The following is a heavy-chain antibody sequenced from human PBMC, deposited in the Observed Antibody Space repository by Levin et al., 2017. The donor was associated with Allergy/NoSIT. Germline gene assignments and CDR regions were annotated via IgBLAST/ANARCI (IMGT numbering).Heavy chain of an antibody. J-gene: IGHJ4*02. Sequence: GESLKISCKASGYTFTSYDINWVRQATGQGLEWMGWMNPNSGNTGYAQKFQGRVTMTRNTSISTAYMELSSLRSEDTAVYYCARSGIAAAGPPPKWGQGTLVTVSS. CDR3: ARSGIAAAGPPPK. D-gene: IGHD6-13*01. CDR1: GYTFTSYD. CDR2: MNPNSGNT. V-gene: IGHV1-8*01.